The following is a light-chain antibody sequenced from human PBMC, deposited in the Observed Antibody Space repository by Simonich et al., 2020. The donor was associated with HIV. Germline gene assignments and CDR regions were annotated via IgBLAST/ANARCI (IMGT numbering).Light chain of an antibody. V-gene: IGKV3-20*01. Sequence: EIVLTQSPATLSLSPGERATLSCRASQSVSSNLAWFQHKPGQSPRLLIYGASARATGIPDRFSGSGSGTDFTLTISRLAPEDFAVYYCQQYGSSPFTFGQGTKLEIK. J-gene: IGKJ2*01. CDR2: GAS. CDR1: QSVSSN. CDR3: QQYGSSPFT.